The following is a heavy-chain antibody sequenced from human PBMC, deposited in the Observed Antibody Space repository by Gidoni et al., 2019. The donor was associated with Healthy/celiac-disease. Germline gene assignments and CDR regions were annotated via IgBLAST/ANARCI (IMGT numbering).Heavy chain of an antibody. CDR2: IRSKANSYAT. CDR1: GFTFSGSA. V-gene: IGHV3-73*02. CDR3: TRGEQWLVRDYYYYGMDV. D-gene: IGHD6-19*01. J-gene: IGHJ6*02. Sequence: EVQLVESGGGLVQPGGSLKLSCAASGFTFSGSAMHWVRQASGKGLEWVGRIRSKANSYATAYAASVKGRFTISRDDSKNTAYLQMNSLKTEDTAVYYCTRGEQWLVRDYYYYGMDVWGQGTTVTVSS.